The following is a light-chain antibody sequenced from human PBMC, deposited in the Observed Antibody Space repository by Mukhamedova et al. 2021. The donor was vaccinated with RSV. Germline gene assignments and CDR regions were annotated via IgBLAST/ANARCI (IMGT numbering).Light chain of an antibody. CDR2: QDT. CDR3: QAWASGSAWV. J-gene: IGLJ3*02. V-gene: IGLV3-1*01. Sequence: GQSPVLVIYQDTKRPSGIPERFSGSNSANTATLTISGTQAMDEADYYCQAWASGSAWVFGGGTKLT.